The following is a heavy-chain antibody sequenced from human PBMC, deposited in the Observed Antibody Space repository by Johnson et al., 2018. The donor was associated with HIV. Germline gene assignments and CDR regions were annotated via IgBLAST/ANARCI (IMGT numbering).Heavy chain of an antibody. Sequence: QMQLVESGGGVVQPGGSLRLSCAASGFTFSTYGMHWVRQAPGKGLEWVAFIRYDGPNKYSAGSVKGRFTISRDNSKNMLYLKMKSLRAEDTAVYYCAKDVMVIAKHDAFDIWGQGTMVTVSS. CDR3: AKDVMVIAKHDAFDI. D-gene: IGHD2-21*01. CDR1: GFTFSTYG. CDR2: IRYDGPNK. V-gene: IGHV3-30*02. J-gene: IGHJ3*02.